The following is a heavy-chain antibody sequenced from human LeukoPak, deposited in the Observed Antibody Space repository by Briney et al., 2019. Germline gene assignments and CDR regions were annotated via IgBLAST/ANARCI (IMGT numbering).Heavy chain of an antibody. CDR2: IYSGGST. J-gene: IGHJ4*02. Sequence: GGSLRLSCAASGFTVSSNYMSWVRQAPGKGLEWVSVIYSGGSTYYADSVKGRFTISRDNAKNSLYLQMNSLRAEDTSVYYCASLFEELLRPEAYYFDYWGQGTLVTVS. CDR3: ASLFEELLRPEAYYFDY. V-gene: IGHV3-66*01. D-gene: IGHD3-22*01. CDR1: GFTVSSNY.